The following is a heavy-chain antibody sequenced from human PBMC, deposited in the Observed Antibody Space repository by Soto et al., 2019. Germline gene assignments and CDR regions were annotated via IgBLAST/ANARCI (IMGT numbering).Heavy chain of an antibody. CDR3: AALEMATDYYYYGMDV. J-gene: IGHJ6*02. CDR1: GFTFTSSA. D-gene: IGHD5-12*01. CDR2: IVVGSGNT. V-gene: IGHV1-58*02. Sequence: SVKVSCKASGFTFTSSAMQWVRQARGQRLEWIGWIVVGSGNTNYAQKFQERVTITRDMSTSTAYMELSSLRSEDTAVYYCAALEMATDYYYYGMDVWGQGTTVTVSS.